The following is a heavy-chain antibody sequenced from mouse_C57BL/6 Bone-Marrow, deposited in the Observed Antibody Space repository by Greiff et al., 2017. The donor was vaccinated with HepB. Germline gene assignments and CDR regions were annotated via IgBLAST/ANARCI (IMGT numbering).Heavy chain of an antibody. CDR1: GYTFTDYY. D-gene: IGHD1-1*01. Sequence: EVQLQQSGPELVKPGASVKISCKASGYTFTDYYMNWVKQSHGKSLEWIGDINPNNGGTSYNQKFKGKATLTVDKSSSTAYMELRSLTSADSAVYYCARLRGYYGSSYDYYYAMDYWGQGTSVTVSS. CDR3: ARLRGYYGSSYDYYYAMDY. J-gene: IGHJ4*01. V-gene: IGHV1-26*01. CDR2: INPNNGGT.